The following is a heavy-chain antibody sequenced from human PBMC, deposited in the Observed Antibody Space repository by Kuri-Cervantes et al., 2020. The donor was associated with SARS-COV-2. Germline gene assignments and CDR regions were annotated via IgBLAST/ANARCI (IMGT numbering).Heavy chain of an antibody. CDR1: GFTFSSYW. Sequence: ESLKISCAASGFTFSSYWMSWVRQAPGKGLEWVANIKQDGSEKYYVDSVKGRFTISRDNAKNSLYLQMNSLRAEDTAVYYCARARMAGPFDYWGQGTLVTVSS. V-gene: IGHV3-7*01. D-gene: IGHD5-24*01. J-gene: IGHJ4*02. CDR2: IKQDGSEK. CDR3: ARARMAGPFDY.